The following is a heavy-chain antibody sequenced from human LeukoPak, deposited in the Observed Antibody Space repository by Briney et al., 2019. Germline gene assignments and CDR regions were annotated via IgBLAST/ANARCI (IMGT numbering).Heavy chain of an antibody. D-gene: IGHD6-13*01. J-gene: IGHJ4*02. CDR3: ATYSSSWFFDY. CDR1: GYSISSSYY. CDR2: IYYSGST. V-gene: IGHV4-38-2*02. Sequence: PSETLSLTCTVSGYSISSSYYWSWIRQPPGKGLEWIGYIYYSGSTNYNPSLKSRVTISVDTSKNQFSLKLSSVTAADTAVYYCATYSSSWFFDYWGQGTLVTVSS.